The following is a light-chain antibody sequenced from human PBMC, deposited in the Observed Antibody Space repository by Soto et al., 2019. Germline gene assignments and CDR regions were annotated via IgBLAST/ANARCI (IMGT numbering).Light chain of an antibody. CDR1: QSSSW. CDR3: QQYESYSVT. Sequence: DIQMTQSPSTLSASVGDRVTITCRASQSSSWLAWYQQKPGKAPNLLIYKASSLESGVPSRFSGSGSGTEFTLTISSLQPDDFATYYCQQYESYSVTFGQGTRLEMK. CDR2: KAS. J-gene: IGKJ5*01. V-gene: IGKV1-5*03.